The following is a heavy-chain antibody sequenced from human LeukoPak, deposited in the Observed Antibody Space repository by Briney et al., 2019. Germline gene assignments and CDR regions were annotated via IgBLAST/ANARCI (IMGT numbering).Heavy chain of an antibody. J-gene: IGHJ4*02. D-gene: IGHD3-3*02. CDR2: IYYSGST. Sequence: PSETLSLTCTVSGASISSYYWSWIRQPPGKGLEWIGHIYYSGSTNYSPSLKGRVTISVDPPKNQFSLKLSSMTAADSAVYYCARGPLGSFSSWGQGTLVTVSS. CDR1: GASISSYY. CDR3: ARGPLGSFSS. V-gene: IGHV4-59*01.